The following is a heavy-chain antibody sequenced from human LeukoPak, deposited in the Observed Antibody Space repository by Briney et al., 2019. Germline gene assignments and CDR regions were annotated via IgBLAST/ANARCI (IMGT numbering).Heavy chain of an antibody. CDR1: GGSISSYY. Sequence: SETLSLTCTVSGGSISSYYWSLIRQPPGKGLEWIGYIYYGGSTNYNPSLKSRVTISVDTSKNQFSLKLSSVTAADTAVYYCARVKDDSSGYSHDAFDIWGQGTMVTVSS. CDR2: IYYGGST. V-gene: IGHV4-59*01. D-gene: IGHD3-22*01. CDR3: ARVKDDSSGYSHDAFDI. J-gene: IGHJ3*02.